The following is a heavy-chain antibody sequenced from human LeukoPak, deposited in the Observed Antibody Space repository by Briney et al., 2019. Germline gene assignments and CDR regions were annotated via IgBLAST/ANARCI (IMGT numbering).Heavy chain of an antibody. CDR1: GGSVNSGSYY. V-gene: IGHV4-61*02. CDR2: IYTSGST. Sequence: PSETLSLTCTVSGGSVNSGSYYWSWIRQPAGKGLEWIGLIYTSGSTNYNPSLKSRVTISVDTSKNQFSLKLSSVTAADTAVYYCARVAMSSSSSPPTEYFQHWGQGTLVTVSS. J-gene: IGHJ1*01. D-gene: IGHD6-6*01. CDR3: ARVAMSSSSSPPTEYFQH.